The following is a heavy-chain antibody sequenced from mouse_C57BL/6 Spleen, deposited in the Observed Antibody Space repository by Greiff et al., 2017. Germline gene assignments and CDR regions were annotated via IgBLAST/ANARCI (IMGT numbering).Heavy chain of an antibody. D-gene: IGHD2-4*01. CDR2: ISYDGSN. CDR3: ARESYDYSYYFDY. CDR1: GYSITSGYY. J-gene: IGHJ2*01. Sequence: EVKLMESGPGLVKPSQSLSLTCSVTGYSITSGYYWNWIRQFPGNKLEWMGYISYDGSNNYNPSLKNRISITRDTSKNQFFLKLNSVTTEDTATYYCARESYDYSYYFDYWGQGTTLTVSS. V-gene: IGHV3-6*01.